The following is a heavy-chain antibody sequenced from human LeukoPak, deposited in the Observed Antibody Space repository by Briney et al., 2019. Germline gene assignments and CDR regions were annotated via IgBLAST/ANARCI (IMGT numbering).Heavy chain of an antibody. D-gene: IGHD6-19*01. CDR2: IHYSGST. Sequence: PSETLSLTCTVSGGSISSYYWSWIRQPPGEGLECIGYIHYSGSTNYNPSLKSRVTISVDTSKNQFSLKLSSVTAADTAVYYCARVPVAGNTGYYMDVWGKGITVTVSS. J-gene: IGHJ6*03. V-gene: IGHV4-59*01. CDR1: GGSISSYY. CDR3: ARVPVAGNTGYYMDV.